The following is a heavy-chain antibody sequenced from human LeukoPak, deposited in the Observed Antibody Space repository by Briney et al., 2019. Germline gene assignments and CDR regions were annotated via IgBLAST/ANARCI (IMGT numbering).Heavy chain of an antibody. V-gene: IGHV3-53*01. J-gene: IGHJ4*02. CDR1: GFIVSSTY. CDR3: AKMDSDYYIDF. D-gene: IGHD3/OR15-3a*01. CDR2: INSGGTT. Sequence: GGSLRLSCAASGFIVSSTYMNWVRQAPGKGLEWISVINSGGTTYYADSVKGRFTISRDDSNNMLFLQMNSLRAEDTALYYCAKMDSDYYIDFWGQGTLVTVSS.